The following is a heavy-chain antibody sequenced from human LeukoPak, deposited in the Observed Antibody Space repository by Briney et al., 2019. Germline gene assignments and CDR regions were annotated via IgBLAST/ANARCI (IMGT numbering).Heavy chain of an antibody. D-gene: IGHD6-19*01. V-gene: IGHV3-23*01. CDR2: ILPGGGDT. J-gene: IGHJ4*02. Sequence: PGGSLRLSCAASGFTFSSYAMTWVRQAPGKGLEWVSTILPGGGDTYYADSVKGRFTISRDNSKNTLYLQMNSLRAEDTAVYYCATVAGQYWGQGTLVTVSS. CDR3: ATVAGQY. CDR1: GFTFSSYA.